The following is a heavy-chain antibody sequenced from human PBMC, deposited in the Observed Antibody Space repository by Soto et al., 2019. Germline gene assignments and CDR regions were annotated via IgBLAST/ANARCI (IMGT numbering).Heavy chain of an antibody. V-gene: IGHV1-46*02. CDR1: GYNFNQYY. CDR2: INLRGGTT. D-gene: IGHD4-17*01. J-gene: IGHJ4*02. Sequence: QVQLVQSGPEVRKPGASVRLSCATSGYNFNQYYIHWVRQAPGQGLEWRGIINLRGGTTEYAHKFRGRVTVTGDTSTRTAYMEWSSLRSEDTAVYFCARGPDDSDVPRWDHWGQGTLITVSS. CDR3: ARGPDDSDVPRWDH.